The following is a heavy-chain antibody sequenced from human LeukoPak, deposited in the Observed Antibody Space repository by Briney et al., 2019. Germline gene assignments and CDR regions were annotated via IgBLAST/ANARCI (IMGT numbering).Heavy chain of an antibody. CDR2: ISSSGSTI. Sequence: PGGSLRLSCAASGFTFSDYYMSWIRQAPGKGLEWVSYISSSGSTIYYADSVKGRFTISRDNAKNSLYLQMNSLRAEDTAVYYCVRGMVQSVSTPFDCWGQGTLVTVSS. J-gene: IGHJ4*02. CDR3: VRGMVQSVSTPFDC. V-gene: IGHV3-11*04. D-gene: IGHD4/OR15-4a*01. CDR1: GFTFSDYY.